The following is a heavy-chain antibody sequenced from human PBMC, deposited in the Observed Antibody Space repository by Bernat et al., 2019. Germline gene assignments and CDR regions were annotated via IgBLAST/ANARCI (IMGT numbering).Heavy chain of an antibody. Sequence: QVHLQESGPGLVKPSETLSLTCAVSGYSISSGYYWGWIRQPPGKGLEWIGSISHSRSAYYNPSLGSRVTISIDTSKNHFSLRLTSVTAADTAVYYCARDPWFDPWGQETLVTFSS. CDR1: GYSISSGYY. J-gene: IGHJ5*02. V-gene: IGHV4-38-2*02. CDR3: ARDPWFDP. CDR2: ISHSRSA.